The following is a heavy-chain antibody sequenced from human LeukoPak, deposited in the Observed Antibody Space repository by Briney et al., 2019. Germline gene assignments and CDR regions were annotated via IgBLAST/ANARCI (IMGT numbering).Heavy chain of an antibody. CDR1: GYTFTGYY. J-gene: IGHJ6*02. Sequence: ASVKVSCKASGYTFTGYYMHWVRQAPGQGLEWMGWINPNSGGTNYAQKFQGRVTMTRDTSISTAYMELSRLRSDDTAVYYCARRRDYDFWSGYYSYYYGMDVWGQGTTVTVSS. CDR2: INPNSGGT. V-gene: IGHV1-2*02. CDR3: ARRRDYDFWSGYYSYYYGMDV. D-gene: IGHD3-3*01.